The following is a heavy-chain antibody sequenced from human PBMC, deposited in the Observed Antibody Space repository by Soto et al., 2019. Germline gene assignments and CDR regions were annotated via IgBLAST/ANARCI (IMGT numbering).Heavy chain of an antibody. CDR3: ARDTYSGYDFGL. CDR1: GASVAGGSYY. CDR2: IPSRGRP. Sequence: QVQLRESGPGLVKPSQTLSLTCSVSGASVAGGSYYWSLVRQPPGKGLEWIGYIPSRGRPFYNPSLTSRGTISADTSKNQLSLQLTSVTAADTAVYYCARDTYSGYDFGLWGQGTLVTVSS. V-gene: IGHV4-30-4*01. J-gene: IGHJ5*02. D-gene: IGHD5-12*01.